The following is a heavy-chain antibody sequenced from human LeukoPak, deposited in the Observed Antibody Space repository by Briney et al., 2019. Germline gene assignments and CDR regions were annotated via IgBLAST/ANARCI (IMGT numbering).Heavy chain of an antibody. CDR3: ARASYCSGGSCYSDY. CDR2: ISAHNGNT. J-gene: IGHJ4*02. V-gene: IGHV1-18*01. CDR1: GYTFTSYS. D-gene: IGHD2-15*01. Sequence: GASVKVSCKASGYTFTSYSISWVRQAPGPGLEWMGWISAHNGNTIYAQKVKGRVTMTTDTSTSTAYMELRSLKSDDAAVYYCARASYCSGGSCYSDYWGQGTLVTVSS.